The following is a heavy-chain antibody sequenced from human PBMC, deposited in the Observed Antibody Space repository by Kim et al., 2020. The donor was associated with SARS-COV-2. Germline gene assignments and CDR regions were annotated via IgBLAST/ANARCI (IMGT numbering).Heavy chain of an antibody. CDR3: ARPAAVTGKSWFDP. CDR2: ISYSGRT. Sequence: SETLSLTCTVSDGSIRSSNYYWGWIRQPPGRGLEWIGTISYSGRTYYNPSLKSRVTISVDTSKNQFSLNLSSMTATDTAVYYCARPAAVTGKSWFDPWGQGTLVTVSS. V-gene: IGHV4-39*01. CDR1: DGSIRSSNYY. D-gene: IGHD4-4*01. J-gene: IGHJ5*02.